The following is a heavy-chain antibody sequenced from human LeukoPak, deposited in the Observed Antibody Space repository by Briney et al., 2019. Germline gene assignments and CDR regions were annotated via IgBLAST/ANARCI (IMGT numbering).Heavy chain of an antibody. CDR1: GGSISTSNYY. CDR3: ARGRYYFDY. J-gene: IGHJ4*02. Sequence: SETLSLTCTVSGGSISTSNYYWGWVRQPPGKGLEWIGNIFYSGSTYYSPSLKSRATISLDTSRNQFSLKLNSVTAADTAVYYCARGRYYFDYWGQGTLVTVSS. V-gene: IGHV4-39*07. CDR2: IFYSGST.